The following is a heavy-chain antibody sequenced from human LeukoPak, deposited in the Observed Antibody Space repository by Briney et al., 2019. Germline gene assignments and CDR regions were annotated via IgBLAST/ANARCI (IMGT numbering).Heavy chain of an antibody. CDR2: IYNGVTT. D-gene: IGHD2-2*01. CDR3: VQSTGWPGLDF. CDR1: GVSVSGYF. Sequence: SETLSLTCAVSGVSVSGYFWSWIRQPPGKALEWIGYIYNGVTTSYNPALRRRVTISADKSTNHFSLRLTSMTAADTAMYYCVQSTGWPGLDFWGQGALVTVSS. V-gene: IGHV4-59*08. J-gene: IGHJ4*02.